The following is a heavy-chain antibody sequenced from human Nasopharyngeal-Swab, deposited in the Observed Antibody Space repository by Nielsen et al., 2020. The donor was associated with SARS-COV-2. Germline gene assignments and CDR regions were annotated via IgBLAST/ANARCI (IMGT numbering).Heavy chain of an antibody. V-gene: IGHV4-34*01. CDR2: INHSGST. Sequence: WIRQPPGKGLEWIGEINHSGSTNYNPSLKSRVTISVDTSKNQFSLKLSSVTAADTAVYYCARGRIGGVIGNWFDPWGKGTLVPFSS. CDR3: ARGRIGGVIGNWFDP. D-gene: IGHD3-16*02. J-gene: IGHJ5*02.